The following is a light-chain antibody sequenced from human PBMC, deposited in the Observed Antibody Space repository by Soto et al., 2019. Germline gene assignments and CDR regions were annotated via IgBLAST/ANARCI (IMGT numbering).Light chain of an antibody. Sequence: LTQPPSASGSPGQSVTISCTGTSSDVGGYNYVSWYQQHPGKAPKLMIYEVSKRPSGVPDRFSGSKSGNTASLTVSGLQAEDEADYYCSSYAGSKNYVFGTGTKVTVL. CDR3: SSYAGSKNYV. CDR2: EVS. V-gene: IGLV2-8*01. J-gene: IGLJ1*01. CDR1: SSDVGGYNY.